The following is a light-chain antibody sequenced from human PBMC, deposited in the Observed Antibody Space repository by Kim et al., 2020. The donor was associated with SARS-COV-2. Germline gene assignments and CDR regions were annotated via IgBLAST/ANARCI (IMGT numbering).Light chain of an antibody. J-gene: IGLJ2*01. CDR3: QVWDSSPVI. CDR2: RDG. Sequence: SVALGQTARITCGGNNLGSKNVHWYQQKPGQAPVLVIYRDGDRPSGIPERFSGSNSGNTATLTISRAQAGDEADYYCQVWDSSPVISGGGTQLTVL. V-gene: IGLV3-9*01. CDR1: NLGSKN.